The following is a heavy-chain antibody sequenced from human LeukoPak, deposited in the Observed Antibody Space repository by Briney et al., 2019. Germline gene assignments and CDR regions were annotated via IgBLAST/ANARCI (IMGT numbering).Heavy chain of an antibody. CDR3: ARDSSSWLGRQYYYYGMDV. CDR1: GGTFSSYA. D-gene: IGHD6-13*01. CDR2: IIPIFGTA. J-gene: IGHJ6*02. V-gene: IGHV1-69*05. Sequence: GASVNVSCKASGGTFSSYAISWVRQAPGQGLEWMGGIIPIFGTANYAQKLQGRVTMTTDTSTSTAYMELRSLRSDDTAVYYCARDSSSWLGRQYYYYGMDVWGQGTTVTVSS.